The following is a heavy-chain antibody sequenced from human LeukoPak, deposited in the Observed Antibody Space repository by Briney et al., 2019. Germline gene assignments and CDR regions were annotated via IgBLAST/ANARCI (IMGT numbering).Heavy chain of an antibody. J-gene: IGHJ4*02. CDR3: ARSIRGYSSGWYYFDY. Sequence: PSETLSLTCTVSGGSISSGSYSWSWIQQPAGKGLEWIGRIYSSGSTNYNPSLKSRVTISVDTSKKQFSVKLSSVTAADTAVYYCARSIRGYSSGWYYFDYWGQGTLITVSS. D-gene: IGHD6-19*01. CDR1: GGSISSGSYS. V-gene: IGHV4-61*02. CDR2: IYSSGST.